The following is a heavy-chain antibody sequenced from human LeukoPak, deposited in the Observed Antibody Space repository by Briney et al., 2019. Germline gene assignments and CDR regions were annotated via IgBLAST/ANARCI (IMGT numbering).Heavy chain of an antibody. CDR2: ISSSSSYI. CDR3: ARDRHKYNYDSGGYPPY. V-gene: IGHV3-21*01. J-gene: IGHJ4*02. D-gene: IGHD3-22*01. Sequence: PGGSLRLSCAASGFTFSSYSMNWVRQAPGKGLEWVSSISSSSSYIYYADSVKGRFTIPRDNAKNSLYLQMNTLRAEDTAVYYCARDRHKYNYDSGGYPPYWGQGTLVTVSS. CDR1: GFTFSSYS.